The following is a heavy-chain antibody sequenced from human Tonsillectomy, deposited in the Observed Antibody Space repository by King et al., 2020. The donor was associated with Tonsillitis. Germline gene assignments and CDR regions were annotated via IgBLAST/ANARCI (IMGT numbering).Heavy chain of an antibody. CDR1: GYTFTSYY. J-gene: IGHJ4*02. CDR2: INPSGGST. Sequence: VQLVESGAEVKKPGASVKLSCKASGYTFTSYYIHWVRQAPGQGLEWMGIINPSGGSTSYAQKFQGRVTMTRDTSTSTVYMELSSLRSEDTAGYYCARSLAAWEQRGFDYWGQGTLVTVSS. V-gene: IGHV1-46*01. D-gene: IGHD1-26*01. CDR3: ARSLAAWEQRGFDY.